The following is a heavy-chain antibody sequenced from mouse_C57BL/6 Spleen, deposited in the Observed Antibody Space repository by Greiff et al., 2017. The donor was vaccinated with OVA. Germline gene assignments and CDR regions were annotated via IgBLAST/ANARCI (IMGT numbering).Heavy chain of an antibody. CDR3: GPRQLRLQFAY. J-gene: IGHJ3*01. CDR2: ISTYYGDA. V-gene: IGHV1-67*01. D-gene: IGHD3-2*02. CDR1: GYTFTDYA. Sequence: QVQLQQSGPELVRPGVSVKISCKGSGYTFTDYAMHWVKQSHAKSLEWIGVISTYYGDASYNQKFKDKATMTVDKSSSTAYMDLARLTSEDSSVHYCGPRQLRLQFAYWGQGTLVTVSA.